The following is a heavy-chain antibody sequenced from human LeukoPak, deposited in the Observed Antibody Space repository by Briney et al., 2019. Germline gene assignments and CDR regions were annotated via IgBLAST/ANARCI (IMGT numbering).Heavy chain of an antibody. D-gene: IGHD2-15*01. Sequence: SETLSLTCTVSGGSISSGSYYWSWIRQPAGKGLEWIGRIYTSGSTNYNPSLKSRVTISVDKSKNQFSLKLSSVTAADTAVYYCAGERIAWGQGTLVTVSS. J-gene: IGHJ5*02. V-gene: IGHV4-61*02. CDR2: IYTSGST. CDR1: GGSISSGSYY. CDR3: AGERIA.